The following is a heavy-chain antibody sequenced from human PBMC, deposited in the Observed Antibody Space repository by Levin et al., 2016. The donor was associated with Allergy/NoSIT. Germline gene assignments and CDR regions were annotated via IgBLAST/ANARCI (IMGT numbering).Heavy chain of an antibody. J-gene: IGHJ6*02. CDR2: ISSSSSYI. CDR1: GFTFSSYS. V-gene: IGHV3-21*01. D-gene: IGHD3-10*01. Sequence: GESLKISCAASGFTFSSYSMNWVRQAPGKGLEWVSSISSSSSYIYYADSVKGRFTISRDNAKNSLYLQMNSLRAEDTAVYYCAREGLLWFGELSSRPYYGMDVWGQGTTVTVSS. CDR3: AREGLLWFGELSSRPYYGMDV.